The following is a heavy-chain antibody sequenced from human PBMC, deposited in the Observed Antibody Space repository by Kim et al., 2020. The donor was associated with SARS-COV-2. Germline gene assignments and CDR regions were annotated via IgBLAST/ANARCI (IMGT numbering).Heavy chain of an antibody. J-gene: IGHJ2*01. Sequence: SLLLPFSASPSPPSSFAMTWVRQAPGKGLEWVGILSDSGGDTFYADSVKGRFTISRDNSKNTLYLQMNSLRAEDTAVYYCAKKGIPARGRWYFDLWGRGTLVTVSS. CDR2: LSDSGGDT. CDR3: AKKGIPARGRWYFDL. D-gene: IGHD6-13*01. CDR1: PSPPSSFA. V-gene: IGHV3-23*01.